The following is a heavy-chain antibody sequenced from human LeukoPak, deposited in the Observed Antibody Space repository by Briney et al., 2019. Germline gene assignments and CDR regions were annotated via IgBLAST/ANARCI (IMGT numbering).Heavy chain of an antibody. D-gene: IGHD3-3*01. Sequence: GGSLRLSCAASGFTFSSYAMSWVRQAPGKGLEWVSAISGSGGSTYYADSVKGRFTISRDNSKNTLYLQMNSLRAEDTAVYYCAKGILRFLEWSHLDNWFDPWGQGTLVTVSS. CDR3: AKGILRFLEWSHLDNWFDP. CDR2: ISGSGGST. CDR1: GFTFSSYA. J-gene: IGHJ5*02. V-gene: IGHV3-23*01.